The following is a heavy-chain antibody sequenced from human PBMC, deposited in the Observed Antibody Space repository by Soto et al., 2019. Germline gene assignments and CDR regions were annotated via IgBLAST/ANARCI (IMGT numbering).Heavy chain of an antibody. D-gene: IGHD4-17*01. CDR1: GFIFSSYG. Sequence: QVQLVESGGGVVQPGRSLRLSCAASGFIFSSYGMHWVRQAPGKGLEWVAVIWYDGSNKYYADSVKGRFTISRDNSKNTLYLQMNSLRAEDTAVYYCARDSKKRDYGDYGWFDPWGQGTLVTVSS. CDR2: IWYDGSNK. V-gene: IGHV3-33*01. J-gene: IGHJ5*02. CDR3: ARDSKKRDYGDYGWFDP.